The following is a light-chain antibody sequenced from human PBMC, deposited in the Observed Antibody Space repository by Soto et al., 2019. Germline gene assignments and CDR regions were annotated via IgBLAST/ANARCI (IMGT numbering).Light chain of an antibody. Sequence: EVVMTQSPATLSVSPGDSASLSCRASESVNSNLAWYQQKPGQAPRLLIYAASTRATGVPARFIGSGSGTECSLTISDLQSEDFAVYYGQQYNDRPPYTFGQGTTL. CDR3: QQYNDRPPYT. J-gene: IGKJ2*01. V-gene: IGKV3-15*01. CDR2: AAS. CDR1: ESVNSN.